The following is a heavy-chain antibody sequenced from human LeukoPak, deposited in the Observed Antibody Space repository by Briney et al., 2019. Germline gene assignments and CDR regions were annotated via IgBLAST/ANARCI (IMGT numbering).Heavy chain of an antibody. D-gene: IGHD4-11*01. CDR2: INLNSGGT. V-gene: IGHV1-2*02. CDR1: GFTFTGYY. CDR3: AKDAVTVATPYFDF. J-gene: IGHJ4*02. Sequence: ASVKVSCKTSGFTFTGYYVHWVRQAPGQGLEWMGWINLNSGGTTYAQNFQGRVTMTRDTSITTAYMELSRLRSDDTAVYFCAKDAVTVATPYFDFWGQGTLVTVSS.